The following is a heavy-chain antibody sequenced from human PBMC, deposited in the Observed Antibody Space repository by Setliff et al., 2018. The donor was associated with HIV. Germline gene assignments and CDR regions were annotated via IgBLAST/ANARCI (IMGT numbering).Heavy chain of an antibody. CDR2: IRSRPFGGTT. CDR1: GFTFGEYG. V-gene: IGHV3-49*03. CDR3: TRDGGGDYGVYAPDY. J-gene: IGHJ4*02. D-gene: IGHD4-17*01. Sequence: GGSLRLSCLGSGFTFGEYGMTWFRQAPGKGLEWVGFIRSRPFGGTTEYAASVRGRFTISRDDSKNIAYLQMNSLKTEDTAVYFCTRDGGGDYGVYAPDYWGQGTLVTVSS.